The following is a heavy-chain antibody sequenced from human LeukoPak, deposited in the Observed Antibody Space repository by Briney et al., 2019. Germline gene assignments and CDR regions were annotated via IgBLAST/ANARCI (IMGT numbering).Heavy chain of an antibody. J-gene: IGHJ4*02. CDR1: GGTFSSYA. CDR2: IIPIFGTA. CDR3: ARVAPYDILPGYYPFDY. V-gene: IGHV1-69*13. D-gene: IGHD3-9*01. Sequence: ASVKVSCKASGGTFSSYAISWVRQAPGQGLEWVGGIIPIFGTANYAQTFQGRVTITADESTSTAYMELSSLRSEDTAVYYCARVAPYDILPGYYPFDYWGQGTLVTVSS.